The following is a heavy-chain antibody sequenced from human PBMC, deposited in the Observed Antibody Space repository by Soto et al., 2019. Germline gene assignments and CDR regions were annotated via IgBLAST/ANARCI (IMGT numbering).Heavy chain of an antibody. Sequence: QVQLVESGGGVVQPGRSLRLSCAASGFTFSSYAMHWVRQAPGKGLEWVAVISHDGSNKYYADSVKGRFTISRDNSKNTLYLQMNSLRAEDTAVYYCARALYCSGGSCYSLGFHYGMDVWGQGTTVTVSS. CDR1: GFTFSSYA. CDR2: ISHDGSNK. D-gene: IGHD2-15*01. J-gene: IGHJ6*02. CDR3: ARALYCSGGSCYSLGFHYGMDV. V-gene: IGHV3-30-3*01.